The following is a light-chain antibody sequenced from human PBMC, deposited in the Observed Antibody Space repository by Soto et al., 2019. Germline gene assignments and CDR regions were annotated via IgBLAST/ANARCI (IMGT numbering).Light chain of an antibody. V-gene: IGKV1-5*01. CDR2: DAS. CDR1: QNISKW. Sequence: DVQMTQSTSTLSASVGDRVTITCRASQNISKWLAWYQQKPGRAPNLLIYDASSLQTGVPSRFSGSGSGTEFTLIINSLQSDDFATYHCQQYNHSSFTFGPGTIVDLK. J-gene: IGKJ3*01. CDR3: QQYNHSSFT.